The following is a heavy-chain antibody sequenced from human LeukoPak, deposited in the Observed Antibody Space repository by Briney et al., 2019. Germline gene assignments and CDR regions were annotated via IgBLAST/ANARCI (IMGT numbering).Heavy chain of an antibody. CDR2: ISSSSSTI. J-gene: IGHJ4*02. CDR1: GFTFSSYS. V-gene: IGHV3-48*01. Sequence: GGSLRLSCAASGFTFSSYSVNWVRQAPGKGLQWVSYISSSSSTIYYADSVKGRFTISRDNAKNSVHLQMNSLRAEDTAVYYCAGGFGMVTLWGQGTLVTVSS. D-gene: IGHD3-3*01. CDR3: AGGFGMVTL.